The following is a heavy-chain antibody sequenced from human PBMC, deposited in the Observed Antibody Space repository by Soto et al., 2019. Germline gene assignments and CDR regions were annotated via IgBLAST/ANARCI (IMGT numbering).Heavy chain of an antibody. V-gene: IGHV1-18*01. CDR2: ISAYNGNT. CDR3: ARDFSSGWYLGNAFDI. D-gene: IGHD6-19*01. CDR1: GYTFTSYG. Sequence: QVQLVQSGAEVKKPGASVKVSCKASGYTFTSYGISWVRQAPGQGLEWMGWISAYNGNTNYAQKLQGRVTMTTDTSTXXAYIELRSLRSDDTAVYYCARDFSSGWYLGNAFDIWGQGTMVTVSS. J-gene: IGHJ3*02.